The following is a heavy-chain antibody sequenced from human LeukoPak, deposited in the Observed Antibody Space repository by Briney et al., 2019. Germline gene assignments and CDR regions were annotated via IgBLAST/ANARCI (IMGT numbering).Heavy chain of an antibody. D-gene: IGHD6-13*01. CDR2: ISSNSSSI. Sequence: GGSLRLSCAASGFTFSSYSMNWVRQAPGKGLECVSSISSNSSSIYYADSVKGRFTISRDDAKNSLYLQMNSLRAEDTAVYYCARTATDTGEFDYWGQGTLVTVSS. CDR3: ARTATDTGEFDY. CDR1: GFTFSSYS. J-gene: IGHJ4*02. V-gene: IGHV3-21*01.